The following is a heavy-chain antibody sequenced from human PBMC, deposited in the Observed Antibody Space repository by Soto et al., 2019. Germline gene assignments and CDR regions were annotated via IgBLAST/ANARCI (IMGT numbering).Heavy chain of an antibody. D-gene: IGHD6-13*01. CDR3: ARGMQEVVTSDYYYYMDV. CDR1: GGSFSGYY. V-gene: IGHV4-34*01. J-gene: IGHJ6*03. CDR2: INHSGST. Sequence: QVQLQQWGAGLLKPSETMSLTCAVYGGSFSGYYWSWIRQPPGKGLEWIGEINHSGSTNYNPSLKSRVTISVDTSKNQVSLKLSSVTAADTAVYYCARGMQEVVTSDYYYYMDVWGKGTTVTVSS.